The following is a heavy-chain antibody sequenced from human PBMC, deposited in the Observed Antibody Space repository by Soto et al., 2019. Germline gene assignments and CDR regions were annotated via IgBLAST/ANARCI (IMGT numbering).Heavy chain of an antibody. CDR3: ARLLDGYKNPGYYCYYMDV. CDR2: IIPIFGTA. CDR1: GGTFSSYA. V-gene: IGHV1-69*13. Sequence: ASVKVSCKASGGTFSSYAISWVRQAPGQGLEWMGGIIPIFGTANYAQKFQGRVTITADESTSTAYMELSSLRSEDAAVYYCARLLDGYKNPGYYCYYMDVWGKGTTVTVSS. J-gene: IGHJ6*03. D-gene: IGHD5-12*01.